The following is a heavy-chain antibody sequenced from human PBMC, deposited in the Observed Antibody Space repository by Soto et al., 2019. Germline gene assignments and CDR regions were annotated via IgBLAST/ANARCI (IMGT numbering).Heavy chain of an antibody. J-gene: IGHJ4*02. D-gene: IGHD4-17*01. Sequence: QVHLLQESGPGLEKPSQTLSLTCTVSGGSMSSGGYYWNWIRQLPGKGLESLGYIYYDGNTYYNPSLWRRLTMSIATPKSQGSLSLSPVTAADTALCYGARDRYGDSSAYWGQGIQVTVSS. CDR2: IYYDGNT. CDR3: ARDRYGDSSAY. V-gene: IGHV4-31*03. CDR1: GGSMSSGGYY.